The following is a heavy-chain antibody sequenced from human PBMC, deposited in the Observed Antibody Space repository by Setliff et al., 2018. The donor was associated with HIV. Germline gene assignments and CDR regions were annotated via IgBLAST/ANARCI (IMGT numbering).Heavy chain of an antibody. D-gene: IGHD5-12*01. J-gene: IGHJ4*02. CDR2: INTHSGYT. V-gene: IGHV1-18*01. CDR3: ARGKTWLRFLDY. CDR1: GYTFNNYG. Sequence: RASVKVSCKASGYTFNNYGISWVRQAPGQGLEWVGWINTHSGYTNYAQNVQGRVTVTMDTSTSTAYMELRSLKSDDTAVYYCARGKTWLRFLDYWGQGTLVTSPQ.